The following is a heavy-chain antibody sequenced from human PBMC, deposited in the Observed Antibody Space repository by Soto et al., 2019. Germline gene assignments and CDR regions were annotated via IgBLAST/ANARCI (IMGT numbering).Heavy chain of an antibody. CDR3: AKVQGSGYSYGLGYYYYGMDV. J-gene: IGHJ6*02. D-gene: IGHD5-18*01. CDR1: GFTFSSYA. CDR2: ISGSGGST. V-gene: IGHV3-23*01. Sequence: GGPLRLSCAASGFTFSSYAMSWVRQAPGKGLEWVSAISGSGGSTYYADSVKGRFTISRDNSKNTLYLQMNSLRAEDTAVYYCAKVQGSGYSYGLGYYYYGMDVWGQGTTVTVSS.